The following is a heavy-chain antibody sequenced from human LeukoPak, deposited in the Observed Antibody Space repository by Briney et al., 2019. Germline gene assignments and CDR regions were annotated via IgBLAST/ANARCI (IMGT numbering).Heavy chain of an antibody. V-gene: IGHV4-59*08. CDR1: GGSISSYY. CDR2: IYYSGST. J-gene: IGHJ6*02. D-gene: IGHD3-10*01. CDR3: ARHNYRFGELFGYYYGMDV. Sequence: SETLSLTCTVSGGSISSYYWSWIRQPPGKGLEWLGYIYYSGSTNYNPPLKSRVTISVETSKNQFSLKLSSVTAADTAVYYCARHNYRFGELFGYYYGMDVWGQGTTVTVSS.